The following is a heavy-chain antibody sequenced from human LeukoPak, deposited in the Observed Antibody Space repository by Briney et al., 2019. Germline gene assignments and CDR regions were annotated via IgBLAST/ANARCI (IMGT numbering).Heavy chain of an antibody. V-gene: IGHV1-18*01. CDR3: ARDPYYDSSGYTYFDY. Sequence: ASVKVSCKVSGYTFTSYGISWVRQAPGQGLEWMGWISAYNGNTNYAQKHQGRVTMTTDTSTSTAYMELRSLRSDDTAVYYCARDPYYDSSGYTYFDYWGQGTLVTVSS. CDR1: GYTFTSYG. CDR2: ISAYNGNT. D-gene: IGHD3-22*01. J-gene: IGHJ4*02.